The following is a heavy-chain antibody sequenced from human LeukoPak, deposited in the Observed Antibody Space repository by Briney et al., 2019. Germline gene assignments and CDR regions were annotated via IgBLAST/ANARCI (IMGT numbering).Heavy chain of an antibody. CDR1: GYTFTGYY. CDR2: INPNSGGT. J-gene: IGHJ5*02. V-gene: IGHV1-2*02. CDR3: AKDGGNWNNRFDP. D-gene: IGHD1-1*01. Sequence: GASVKVSCKASGYTFTGYYMHWVRHAPGQGLEWMGWINPNSGGTYYAQKFQGRVTMTRDTSISTAYMELSRLRSDDTAVYYCAKDGGNWNNRFDPWGQGTLVTVSS.